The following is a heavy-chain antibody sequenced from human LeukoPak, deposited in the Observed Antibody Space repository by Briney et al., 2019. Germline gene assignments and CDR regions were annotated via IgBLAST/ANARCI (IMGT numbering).Heavy chain of an antibody. Sequence: ASVKVSCKASGDNFTTYDINWVRQASGQGPEWMGWMNPNSGNAGYAQQFQGRMNLTRITSISTAYMELTSLRSDDTAIYYCVRAAQEGRDTLTGIQTGNWFNPWGQGTLVTVSS. CDR3: VRAAQEGRDTLTGIQTGNWFNP. V-gene: IGHV1-8*01. CDR2: MNPNSGNA. J-gene: IGHJ5*02. CDR1: GDNFTTYD. D-gene: IGHD3-9*01.